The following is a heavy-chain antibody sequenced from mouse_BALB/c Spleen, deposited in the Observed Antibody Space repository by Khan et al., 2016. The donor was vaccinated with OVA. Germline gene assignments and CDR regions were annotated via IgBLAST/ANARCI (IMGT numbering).Heavy chain of an antibody. Sequence: VELKESGPGPVAPSQSLSITCTVSGFSLSRYNIHWVRQPPGKGLEWLGMIWGGGSTDYNSVLKSRLSISKDNSKSQVFLKMTSLQTDDTAMYYCARTYYRYYGYYAVDYWGQGTSVTVSS. CDR1: GFSLSRYN. D-gene: IGHD2-14*01. V-gene: IGHV2-6-4*01. J-gene: IGHJ4*01. CDR2: IWGGGST. CDR3: ARTYYRYYGYYAVDY.